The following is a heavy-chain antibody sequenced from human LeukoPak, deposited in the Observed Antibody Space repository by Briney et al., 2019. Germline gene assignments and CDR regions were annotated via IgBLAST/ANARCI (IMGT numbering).Heavy chain of an antibody. CDR2: INHSGST. V-gene: IGHV4-34*01. CDR1: GGSFSGYY. Sequence: SETLSLTCAVYGGSFSGYYWSWIRQPPGKGLEWIGEINHSGSTNYNPSLKSRVTISVDTSKNQFSLKLSSVTAADTAVYYCASSGYYYWGQGTLVPSPQ. D-gene: IGHD3-22*01. J-gene: IGHJ4*02. CDR3: ASSGYYY.